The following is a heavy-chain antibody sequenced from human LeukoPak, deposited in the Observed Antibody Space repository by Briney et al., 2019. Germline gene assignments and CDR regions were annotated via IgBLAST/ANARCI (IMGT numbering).Heavy chain of an antibody. J-gene: IGHJ4*02. D-gene: IGHD3-22*01. CDR3: ARDVWDSRGYYFDS. Sequence: GGSLRLSCAASGFIFSSYGMHWVRQAPGKGLEWVAGIHYDGSKEYYADSVKGRITISRDNSKNTVYLQMNSLRAEDTAVVYCARDVWDSRGYYFDSWGQGTLVTVSS. CDR2: IHYDGSKE. V-gene: IGHV3-33*01. CDR1: GFIFSSYG.